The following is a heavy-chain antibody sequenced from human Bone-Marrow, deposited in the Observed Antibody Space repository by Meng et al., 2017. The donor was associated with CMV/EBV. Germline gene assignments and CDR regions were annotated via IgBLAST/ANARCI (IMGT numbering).Heavy chain of an antibody. Sequence: GESLKISCAASGFTFSSYGMNWVRQAPGKGLEWVAFIRHDGSNKYYADSVKGRFTISRDNSKNSLYVQMNSLRAEDTAVYYCANDRRVGYISSWYTIDYWGQGTLVTVSS. J-gene: IGHJ4*02. D-gene: IGHD6-13*01. CDR3: ANDRRVGYISSWYTIDY. CDR1: GFTFSSYG. V-gene: IGHV3-30*02. CDR2: IRHDGSNK.